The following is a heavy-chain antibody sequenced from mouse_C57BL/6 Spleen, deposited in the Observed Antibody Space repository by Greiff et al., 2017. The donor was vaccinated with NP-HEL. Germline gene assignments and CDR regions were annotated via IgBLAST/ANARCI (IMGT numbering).Heavy chain of an antibody. CDR3: ARPKYYGSSYGFEV. V-gene: IGHV5-17*01. Sequence: EVQVVESGGGLVKPGGSLKLSCAASGFTFSDYGMHWVRQAPGKGLEWVAYISSGSSAISYADTVKGRFTISRDNAKNTLFLQITSMRSEDAAMYYCARPKYYGSSYGFEVWGTGTTVTVSS. D-gene: IGHD1-1*01. CDR1: GFTFSDYG. CDR2: ISSGSSAI. J-gene: IGHJ1*03.